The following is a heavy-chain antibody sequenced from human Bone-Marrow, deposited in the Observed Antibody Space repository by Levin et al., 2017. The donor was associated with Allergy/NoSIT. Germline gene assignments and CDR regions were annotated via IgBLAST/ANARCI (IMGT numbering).Heavy chain of an antibody. V-gene: IGHV3-21*01. CDR2: ITSSSHHI. D-gene: IGHD5-24*01. J-gene: IGHJ4*02. CDR3: ARVLGRWLQGYFDY. Sequence: GESLKISCEVSGLTFSSYTMHWIRQAPGKALEWVSSITSSSHHIYYAESIKGRFTISRDNAKNSLYLQMNGLRAEDTAVYYCARVLGRWLQGYFDYWGQGTHVTVSS. CDR1: GLTFSSYT.